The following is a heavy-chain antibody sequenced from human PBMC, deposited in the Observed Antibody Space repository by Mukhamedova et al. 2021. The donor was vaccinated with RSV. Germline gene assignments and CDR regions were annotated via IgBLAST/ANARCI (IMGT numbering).Heavy chain of an antibody. CDR3: ASRRVNRDAFDV. CDR2: LSHSGSA. Sequence: GGSLSDSYWSWIRQSPGKGLEWLGELSHSGSAYYTPSPRSVLTIIRDTSKNHLSLRMTSVTAADTAIYYCASRRVNRDAFDVWGQ. J-gene: IGHJ3*01. CDR1: GGSLSDSY. D-gene: IGHD3-10*01. V-gene: IGHV4-34*01.